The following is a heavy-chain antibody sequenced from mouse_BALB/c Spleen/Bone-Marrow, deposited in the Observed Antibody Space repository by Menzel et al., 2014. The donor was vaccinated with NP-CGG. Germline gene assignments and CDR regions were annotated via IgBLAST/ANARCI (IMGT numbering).Heavy chain of an antibody. CDR2: INPGSGGT. CDR3: ARGGDYGFMDY. D-gene: IGHD1-2*01. J-gene: IGHJ4*01. Sequence: VKVVESGAELVRPGTSVKVSCKASGYAFTNYLIEWVKQRPGQGLEWIGVINPGSGGTNYNEKFKGKATLTADKSSXTACMQLSSLTSDDSAVYFCARGGDYGFMDYWGQGTSVTVSS. V-gene: IGHV1-54*01. CDR1: GYAFTNYL.